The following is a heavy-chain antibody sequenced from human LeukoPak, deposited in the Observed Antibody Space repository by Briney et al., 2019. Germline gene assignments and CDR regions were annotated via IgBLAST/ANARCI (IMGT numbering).Heavy chain of an antibody. CDR1: GYTFTSYA. J-gene: IGHJ4*02. D-gene: IGHD3-3*01. CDR2: INTNTGNP. CDR3: AREIGTYYDFWSGYYNTRTFDY. Sequence: GASVKVSCKASGYTFTSYAMNWVQQAPGQGLEWMRWINTNTGNPTYAQGFTGRFVFSLDTSVSTAYLQISSLKAEDTAVYYCAREIGTYYDFWSGYYNTRTFDYWGQGTLVTVSS. V-gene: IGHV7-4-1*02.